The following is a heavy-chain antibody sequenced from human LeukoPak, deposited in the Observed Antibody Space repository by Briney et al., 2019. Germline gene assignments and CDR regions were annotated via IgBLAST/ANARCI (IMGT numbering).Heavy chain of an antibody. CDR2: IGGGGFST. CDR1: GFTFKNYA. CDR3: AKGSMNWGNYFFDY. D-gene: IGHD7-27*01. Sequence: GGSLRLSCAASGFTFKNYAMNWVRQAPGKGLEWVSGIGGGGFSTNYADSVKGRFTISRDNSKNTLYLQMNSLRADDTAVYYCAKGSMNWGNYFFDYWGQGTLVTVSS. J-gene: IGHJ4*02. V-gene: IGHV3-23*01.